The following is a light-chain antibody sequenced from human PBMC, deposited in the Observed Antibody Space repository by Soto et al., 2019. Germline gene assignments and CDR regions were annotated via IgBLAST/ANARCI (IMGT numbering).Light chain of an antibody. V-gene: IGKV3-15*01. CDR1: QSVGSN. CDR2: GAS. Sequence: EIVMTQSPATLSVSPGERATLSCRDSQSVGSNLAWYQQKPGQAPRLLIYGASTRATGIPARFSGSGSGTECTLTISSLQSEDFAIYFCQQYNNWPPDRTFGQGTKVEIK. J-gene: IGKJ1*01. CDR3: QQYNNWPPDRT.